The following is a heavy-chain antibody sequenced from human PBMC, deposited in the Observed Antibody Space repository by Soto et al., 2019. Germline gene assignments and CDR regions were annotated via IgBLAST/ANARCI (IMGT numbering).Heavy chain of an antibody. CDR1: GGSFSGYY. D-gene: IGHD3-3*01. Sequence: QVQLQQWGAGLLKPSETLSLTCAVYGGSFSGYYWSWIRQPPGKGLEWIGEIKHSGSTHYNPSLKSRVTISVDTSKNQFSLKLSSVTAADTAVYYCARGSYDFWSGYYAYYYGMDVWGQGTTVTVSS. CDR3: ARGSYDFWSGYYAYYYGMDV. V-gene: IGHV4-34*01. J-gene: IGHJ6*02. CDR2: IKHSGST.